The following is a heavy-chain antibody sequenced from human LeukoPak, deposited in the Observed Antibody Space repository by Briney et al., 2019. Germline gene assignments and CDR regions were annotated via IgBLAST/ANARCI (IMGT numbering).Heavy chain of an antibody. CDR2: IYTSGST. CDR1: GGSISSYY. J-gene: IGHJ6*03. Sequence: PSETLSLTCTVSGGSISSYYWSWIRQPAGKGLEWIGRIYTSGSTNYNPSLKSRVTMSVDTSKNQFSLNLSSVTAADTAVYYCARDQGVLVPARPPYYYYYMDAWGKGTTVTVSS. CDR3: ARDQGVLVPARPPYYYYYMDA. D-gene: IGHD2-2*01. V-gene: IGHV4-4*07.